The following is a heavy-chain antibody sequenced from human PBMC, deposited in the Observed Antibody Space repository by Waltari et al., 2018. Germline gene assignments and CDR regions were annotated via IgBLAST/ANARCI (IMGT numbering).Heavy chain of an antibody. V-gene: IGHV3-23*01. Sequence: EVQLLESGGGVVQPGGSLRLSCSACGFTLSSYALSRVRQAPGKGLEWVSAISGSGGSTYYADSVKGRFTISRDNSKNTLYLQMNSLRAEDTAVYYCAKDYYGSGIDYWGQGTLVTVSS. J-gene: IGHJ4*02. CDR1: GFTLSSYA. CDR3: AKDYYGSGIDY. D-gene: IGHD3-10*01. CDR2: ISGSGGST.